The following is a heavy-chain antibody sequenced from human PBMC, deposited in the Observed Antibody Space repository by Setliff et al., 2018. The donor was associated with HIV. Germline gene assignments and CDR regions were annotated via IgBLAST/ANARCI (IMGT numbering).Heavy chain of an antibody. CDR2: INPSDGTT. D-gene: IGHD3-3*01. V-gene: IGHV1-46*01. J-gene: IGHJ4*02. CDR3: ARRSGFFLDY. Sequence: ASVKVSCKASGYTFTSCFMHWVRQDPGQGLEYIGIINPSDGTTAYVERFQGRVSMTSDTSTSTVSMEMSNLRSEDTAIYYCARRSGFFLDYWGQGTLVTVSS. CDR1: GYTFTSCF.